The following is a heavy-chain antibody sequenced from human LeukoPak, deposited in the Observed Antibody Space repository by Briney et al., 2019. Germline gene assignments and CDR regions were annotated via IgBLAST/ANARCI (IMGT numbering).Heavy chain of an antibody. Sequence: ASVKVSCKASGGTFSSYAISWVRQAPGQGLEWMGGIIPIFGTANYAQKFQGRVTITTDESTSTAYMELSSLRSDDTAVYYCARVAMFRGVIITWGPIDYWGQGTLVTVSS. CDR3: ARVAMFRGVIITWGPIDY. CDR1: GGTFSSYA. D-gene: IGHD3-10*01. CDR2: IIPIFGTA. V-gene: IGHV1-69*05. J-gene: IGHJ4*02.